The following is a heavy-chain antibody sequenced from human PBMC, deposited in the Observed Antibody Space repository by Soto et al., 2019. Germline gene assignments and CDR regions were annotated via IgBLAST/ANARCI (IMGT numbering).Heavy chain of an antibody. Sequence: QVQLVESGGGLVKAGGSLRLSCAASGFVFSDYYMTWIRQAPGKGLEWLTYISSSSSHTNYADSVKGRFTISGDNAKNSVYLQINSLRAEDTAVYYCARRISAHFDYWGQGTLVTVSS. CDR2: ISSSSSHT. CDR3: ARRISAHFDY. V-gene: IGHV3-11*05. CDR1: GFVFSDYY. J-gene: IGHJ4*02.